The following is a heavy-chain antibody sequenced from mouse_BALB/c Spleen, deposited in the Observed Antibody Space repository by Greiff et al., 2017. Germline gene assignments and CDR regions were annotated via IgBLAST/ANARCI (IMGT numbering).Heavy chain of an antibody. V-gene: IGHV2-5-1*01. CDR2: IWRGGST. CDR1: GFSLTSYG. J-gene: IGHJ4*01. Sequence: QVQLKESGPSLVQPSQSLSITCTVSGFSLTSYGVHWVRQSPGKGLEWLGVIWRGGSTDYNAAFMSRLSITKDNSKSQVFFKMNSLQADDIAIYYCAKTGNDYDDAMDYWGQGTSVTVSS. D-gene: IGHD2-4*01. CDR3: AKTGNDYDDAMDY.